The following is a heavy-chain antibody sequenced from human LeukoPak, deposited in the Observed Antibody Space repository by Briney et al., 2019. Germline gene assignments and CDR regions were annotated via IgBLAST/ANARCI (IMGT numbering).Heavy chain of an antibody. CDR2: INHSEST. CDR3: ARVIYSNAYSHGMDV. CDR1: GGSFSGYY. D-gene: IGHD3-16*01. Sequence: SETLSLTCAVYGGSFSGYYWSWIRQPPGKGLEWIGEINHSESTNHNPSLKNRVTISVDTSKNQFSLKLSFVTAADTAVYYCARVIYSNAYSHGMDVWGQGTTVTVSS. J-gene: IGHJ6*02. V-gene: IGHV4-34*01.